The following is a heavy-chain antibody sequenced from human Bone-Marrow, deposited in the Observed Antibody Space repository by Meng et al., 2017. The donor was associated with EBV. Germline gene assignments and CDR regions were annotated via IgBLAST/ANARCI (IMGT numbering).Heavy chain of an antibody. CDR1: GYTFTSYA. D-gene: IGHD5-24*01. J-gene: IGHJ4*02. Sequence: VRVVRFAFELQGVGAAGEASYNGCGYTFTSYAIDWVLRAHGIGREWMGWINTNNGNPTYAQGLTGRFVFYLDTSVSTAYLQISSLTAEDPAVYYCAREAPDGYNPMPPVYWGQGTLVTVSS. CDR2: INTNNGNP. V-gene: IGHV7-4-1*02. CDR3: AREAPDGYNPMPPVY.